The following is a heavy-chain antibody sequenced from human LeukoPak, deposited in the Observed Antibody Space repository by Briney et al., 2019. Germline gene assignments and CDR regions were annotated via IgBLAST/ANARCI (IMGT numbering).Heavy chain of an antibody. J-gene: IGHJ4*02. CDR2: IWYDGSTK. Sequence: GGSLRLSCAASGFTFSSFGMHWVRQSPGKGPEWVAVIWYDGSTKVYADSVKGRFTISRDNSRNTLYLQVNSLRAEDTAVYYCARDRYSSMWSVFEYWGQGALVTVSS. CDR1: GFTFSSFG. V-gene: IGHV3-33*01. CDR3: ARDRYSSMWSVFEY. D-gene: IGHD6-13*01.